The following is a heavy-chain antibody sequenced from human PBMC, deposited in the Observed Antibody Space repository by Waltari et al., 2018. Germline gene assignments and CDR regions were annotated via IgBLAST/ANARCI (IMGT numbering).Heavy chain of an antibody. J-gene: IGHJ5*02. CDR1: GYSFTSYW. CDR2: IYPGDPDT. CDR3: ARRQGYYDSSGYRWFDP. V-gene: IGHV5-51*01. D-gene: IGHD3-22*01. Sequence: EVQLVQSGAEVKKPGESLKISCKGSGYSFTSYWIGWVRQMPGKGLEWMGIIYPGDPDTRYSPSVQGQVTISADKSISTAYLQWSSLKASDTAMYYCARRQGYYDSSGYRWFDPWGQGTLVTVSS.